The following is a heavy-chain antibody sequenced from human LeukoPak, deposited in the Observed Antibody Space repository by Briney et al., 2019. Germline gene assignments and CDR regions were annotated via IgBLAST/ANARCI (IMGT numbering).Heavy chain of an antibody. J-gene: IGHJ4*02. CDR3: VLKFSSSWTYYASFDY. D-gene: IGHD6-13*01. Sequence: GGSRRLSCAASGFTFSSYAMSWVRQAPGKGLEWVSAISGSGGSTYYADSVKGRFTISRDNSKNTLYLQMNSLRAEDTAVYHCVLKFSSSWTYYASFDYWGQGTLVTVSS. V-gene: IGHV3-23*01. CDR2: ISGSGGST. CDR1: GFTFSSYA.